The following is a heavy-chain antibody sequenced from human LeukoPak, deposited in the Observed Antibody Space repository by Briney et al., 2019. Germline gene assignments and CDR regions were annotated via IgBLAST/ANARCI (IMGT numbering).Heavy chain of an antibody. CDR3: ARDKYQLLSKYHYYMDV. CDR2: IYYSGST. D-gene: IGHD2-2*01. Sequence: SETLSLTCTVSGGSISSYYWSWIRQPPGKGLEWIGYIYYSGSTNYNPSLKSRVTISVDTSKNQFSLKLSSVTAADTAVYYCARDKYQLLSKYHYYMDVWGKGTTVTVSS. CDR1: GGSISSYY. J-gene: IGHJ6*03. V-gene: IGHV4-59*12.